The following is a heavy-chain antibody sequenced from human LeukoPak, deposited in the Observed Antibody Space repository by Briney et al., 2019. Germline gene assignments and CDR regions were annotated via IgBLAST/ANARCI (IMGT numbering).Heavy chain of an antibody. CDR3: ARGPVKTHGMDV. Sequence: ASVKVSCKASGYTFTSYDINWVRQATGQGLEWMRWKNPTSGRTGFAQSFQGRLTMTTDTSTSTAYMELSSLTSEDTAVYYCARGPVKTHGMDVWGQGTTVTVSS. J-gene: IGHJ6*02. V-gene: IGHV1-8*01. CDR2: KNPTSGRT. CDR1: GYTFTSYD.